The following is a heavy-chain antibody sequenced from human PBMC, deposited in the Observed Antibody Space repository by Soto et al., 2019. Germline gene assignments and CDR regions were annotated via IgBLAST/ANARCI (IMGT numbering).Heavy chain of an antibody. J-gene: IGHJ4*02. V-gene: IGHV3-11*06. CDR3: ARSGDNYNVLDY. Sequence: LRLSCVASGFTFSDYYMSWVRQAPGKGLEWLSYSSNSGTYTKYAGSVKGRFSISRDNAKNSLYLQINSLRGEDTAIYYCARSGDNYNVLDYWGQGTPVTVSS. CDR1: GFTFSDYY. D-gene: IGHD3-10*02. CDR2: SSNSGTYT.